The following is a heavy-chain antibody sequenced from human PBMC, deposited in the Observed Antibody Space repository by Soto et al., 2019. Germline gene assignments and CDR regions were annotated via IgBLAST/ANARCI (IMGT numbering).Heavy chain of an antibody. CDR2: ISADNINT. CDR1: GYTFYSHS. J-gene: IGHJ6*02. V-gene: IGHV1-18*01. CDR3: ARCIQEDYYYGMDV. D-gene: IGHD5-18*01. Sequence: QAQLVQSGAEVKKPGASVKVSCKASGYTFYSHSISWVRQAPGQGLEWMGRISADNINTKYAQKVRGRVTMTTDTSTSTVYMELRNMRSDDTAVYYCARCIQEDYYYGMDVWGQGTTVTFSS.